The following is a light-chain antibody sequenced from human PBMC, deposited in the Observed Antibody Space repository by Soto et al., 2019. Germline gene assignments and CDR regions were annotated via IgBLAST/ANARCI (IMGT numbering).Light chain of an antibody. Sequence: QSALTQPRSVSASPGQSVTISCTGTSSDIGSYKSVSWYQQYPGKAPKLMIYDVNKRPSGVPDRFSGSKSGNRASLTISGLQAEDESDYYCCSYAGSYSWVFGGGTKVTVL. J-gene: IGLJ3*02. V-gene: IGLV2-11*01. CDR1: SSDIGSYKS. CDR2: DVN. CDR3: CSYAGSYSWV.